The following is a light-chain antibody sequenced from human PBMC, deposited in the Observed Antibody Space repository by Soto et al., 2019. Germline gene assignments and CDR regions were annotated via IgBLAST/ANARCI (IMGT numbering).Light chain of an antibody. CDR1: QNVSSGY. CDR2: GAS. CDR3: QQYGTTPPT. Sequence: EIVLTQSPGTLSVSPGERVTLSCRASQNVSSGYLAWYQQKLGQAPRLLIYGASTRAAGIPDRFSGNGSGTDFALTLSRLAPEDFAVYHCQQYGTTPPTFGPGTKVEIK. V-gene: IGKV3-20*01. J-gene: IGKJ3*01.